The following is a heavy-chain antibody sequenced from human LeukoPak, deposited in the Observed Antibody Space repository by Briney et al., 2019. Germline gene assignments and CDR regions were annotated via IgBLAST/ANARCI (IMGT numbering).Heavy chain of an antibody. V-gene: IGHV1-69*06. D-gene: IGHD3-10*01. CDR2: IIPIFGTA. J-gene: IGHJ6*03. CDR3: ARNPKIPITMVRGVTGAPYYYYYYMDV. CDR1: GGTFSSYA. Sequence: ASVKVSCKASGGTFSSYAISWVRQAPGQGLEWMGGIIPIFGTANYAQKFQGRVTITADKSTSTAYMELSSLRSEDTAVYYCARNPKIPITMVRGVTGAPYYYYYYMDVWGKGTTVTISS.